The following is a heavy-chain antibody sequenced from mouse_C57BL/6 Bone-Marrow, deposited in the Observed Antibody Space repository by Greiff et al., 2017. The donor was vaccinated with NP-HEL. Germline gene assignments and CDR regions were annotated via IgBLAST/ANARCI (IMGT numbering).Heavy chain of an antibody. CDR2: ISDGGSYT. J-gene: IGHJ3*01. Sequence: EVQVVESGGGLVKPGGSLKLSCAASGFTFSSYAMSWVRQTPEKRLEWVATISDGGSYTYYPDNVKGRFTISRDNAKNNLYLQMSHLKSEDTAMYYCARDHGATGGFAYWGQGTLVTVSA. CDR1: GFTFSSYA. D-gene: IGHD3-1*01. CDR3: ARDHGATGGFAY. V-gene: IGHV5-4*01.